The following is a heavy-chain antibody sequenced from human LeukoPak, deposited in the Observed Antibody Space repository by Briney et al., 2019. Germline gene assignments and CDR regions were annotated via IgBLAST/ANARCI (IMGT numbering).Heavy chain of an antibody. CDR1: GGSISSSHW. CDR3: ARKTYTSGLFDY. Sequence: SETLSLTCAVSGGSISSSHWWSWVRQPPGKGPEWIGEIYHSGSTNYNPSLKSRVTISVDKSKNQFSLKMTSVTAADTAVYFCARKTYTSGLFDYWGQGTQVTVSS. V-gene: IGHV4-4*02. D-gene: IGHD5-18*01. J-gene: IGHJ4*02. CDR2: IYHSGST.